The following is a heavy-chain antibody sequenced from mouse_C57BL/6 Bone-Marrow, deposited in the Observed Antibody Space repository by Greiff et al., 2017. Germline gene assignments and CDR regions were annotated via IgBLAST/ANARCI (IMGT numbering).Heavy chain of an antibody. Sequence: QVQLKQSGAELAKPGASVKLSCKASGYTFTSYWMHWVKQRPGQGLEWIGYINPSSGYTKYNQKFKDKATLTADKASSTAYMQLSSLTYAESAVYYCARSFYGPAGFAYGGQGTLVTVSA. J-gene: IGHJ3*01. CDR3: ARSFYGPAGFAY. V-gene: IGHV1-7*01. CDR1: GYTFTSYW. CDR2: INPSSGYT. D-gene: IGHD1-2*01.